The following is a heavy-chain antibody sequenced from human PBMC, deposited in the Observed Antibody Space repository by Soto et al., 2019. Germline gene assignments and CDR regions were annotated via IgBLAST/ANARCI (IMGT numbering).Heavy chain of an antibody. CDR3: ARVSSYKRGYSYGESPYYYGMDV. CDR2: INAGNGNT. Sequence: ASVKVSCKASGYTFTSYAMHWVRQAPGQRLEWMGWINAGNGNTKYSQKFQGRVTITRDTSASTAYMELSSLRSEDTAVYYCARVSSYKRGYSYGESPYYYGMDVWGQGTTVTVSS. J-gene: IGHJ6*02. V-gene: IGHV1-3*01. CDR1: GYTFTSYA. D-gene: IGHD5-18*01.